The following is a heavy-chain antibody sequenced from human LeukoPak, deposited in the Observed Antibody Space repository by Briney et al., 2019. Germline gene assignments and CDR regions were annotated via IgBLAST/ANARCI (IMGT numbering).Heavy chain of an antibody. CDR2: IVYSGSA. J-gene: IGHJ6*04. CDR3: ARIDYADYVLGGMDV. CDR1: GGSIRSGDYY. D-gene: IGHD4-17*01. V-gene: IGHV4-30-4*01. Sequence: SETLSLTCTVSGGSIRSGDYYWNWIRQPPGTDLEWIGYIVYSGSAYYNPSLKSRVTISVDTSKNQFSLKLTSVTAADTAVYYCARIDYADYVLGGMDVWGKGTTVTVSS.